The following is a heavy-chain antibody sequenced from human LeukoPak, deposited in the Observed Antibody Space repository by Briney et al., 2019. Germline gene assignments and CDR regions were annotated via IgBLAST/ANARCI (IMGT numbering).Heavy chain of an antibody. CDR2: IHYSGST. Sequence: NPSETLSLTCSVSGTSTSSSSYYWGWLRQPPGKGLEWVGSIHYSGSTYYNPSLKSRVTISRDMSMNQFSLKLRSVTAADTAVYYCARAQIGTTLPFDYWGQGTLVTVSS. CDR1: GTSTSSSSYY. J-gene: IGHJ4*02. D-gene: IGHD1-7*01. CDR3: ARAQIGTTLPFDY. V-gene: IGHV4-39*07.